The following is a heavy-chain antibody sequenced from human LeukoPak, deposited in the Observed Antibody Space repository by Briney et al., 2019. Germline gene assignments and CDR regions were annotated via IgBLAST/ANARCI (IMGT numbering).Heavy chain of an antibody. CDR3: ARESQRWLAN. J-gene: IGHJ4*02. Sequence: GGSLRLSCAASGFTFSSYSMNWVRQAPGRGLEWVSSISSSSSYIYYADSVKGRFTISRDNAKNSLYLQMNSLRAEDTAVYYCARESQRWLANWGQGTLVTVSS. D-gene: IGHD5-24*01. CDR1: GFTFSSYS. V-gene: IGHV3-21*01. CDR2: ISSSSSYI.